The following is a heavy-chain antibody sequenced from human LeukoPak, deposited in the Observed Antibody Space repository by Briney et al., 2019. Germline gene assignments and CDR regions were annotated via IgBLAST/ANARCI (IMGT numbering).Heavy chain of an antibody. J-gene: IGHJ4*02. CDR1: GFTFSSYG. V-gene: IGHV3-23*01. D-gene: IGHD2-15*01. CDR2: IIGSGGST. Sequence: GGSLRPSCEAPGFTFSSYGMSWVRQAPGKGLEWVSVIIGSGGSTYYADSVKGRFTISRDNSKNTLYLQMNSLRAEDTAVYYCAKAPVTTCRGAFCYPFDYWGLGTLVTVSS. CDR3: AKAPVTTCRGAFCYPFDY.